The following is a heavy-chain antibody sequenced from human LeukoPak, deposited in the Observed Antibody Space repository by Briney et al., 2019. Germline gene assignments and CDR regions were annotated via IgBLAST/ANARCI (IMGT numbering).Heavy chain of an antibody. J-gene: IGHJ2*01. CDR3: ARGPVETTVITDWYFDP. Sequence: PSETLSLTCTVSGDSISSGDYYWSWLRQPARKGLEWIGRISSSGSTNNNPSHKSRVTTAVDTSKNQFSLKLSSVTAADTAVYYCARGPVETTVITDWYFDPWGRGTLVTVSS. CDR1: GDSISSGDYY. V-gene: IGHV4-61*02. CDR2: ISSSGST. D-gene: IGHD4-17*01.